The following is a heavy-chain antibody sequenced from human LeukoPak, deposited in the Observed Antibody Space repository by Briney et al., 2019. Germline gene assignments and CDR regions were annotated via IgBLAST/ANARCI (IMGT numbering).Heavy chain of an antibody. CDR2: ISYDGSNK. CDR3: AKKEVAYDY. Sequence: GGSLRRSTAASGFTVCSDGVPGGRPGPGKGAEWVAVISYDGSNKHYADSVKGRFTISRDNSKNTLYLQMNSLRAEDTAVYYCAKKEVAYDYWGQGTLVTVSS. J-gene: IGHJ4*02. CDR1: GFTVCSDG. V-gene: IGHV3-30*18. D-gene: IGHD5-12*01.